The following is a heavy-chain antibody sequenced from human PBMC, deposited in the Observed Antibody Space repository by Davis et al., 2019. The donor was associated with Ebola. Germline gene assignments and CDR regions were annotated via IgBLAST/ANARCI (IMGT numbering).Heavy chain of an antibody. CDR1: GGSISSYY. CDR2: IYYSGST. V-gene: IGHV4-59*08. D-gene: IGHD1-26*01. CDR3: ARGRAVGPHNWFDP. J-gene: IGHJ5*02. Sequence: SETLSLTCTVSGGSISSYYWSWIPQPPGKGLEWIGYIYYSGSTNYNPSPKSRVTISVDTSKQQCSLKLSSVTAADTAVYYCARGRAVGPHNWFDPWGQGTLVTVTS.